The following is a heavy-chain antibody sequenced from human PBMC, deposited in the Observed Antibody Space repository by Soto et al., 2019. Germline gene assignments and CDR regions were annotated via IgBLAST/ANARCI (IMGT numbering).Heavy chain of an antibody. D-gene: IGHD3-9*01. Sequence: PSETLSLTCTVSGDSISTGGYYWTWIRQHPGKGLEWIGYIYYSGRAYYKPSLKRRVTISVDTSKNQFSLKLSSVTAADTAVYYCAKARPDLLTGYYYNWFEPWGQGTLVTVSS. CDR2: IYYSGRA. J-gene: IGHJ5*02. V-gene: IGHV4-31*03. CDR1: GDSISTGGYY. CDR3: AKARPDLLTGYYYNWFEP.